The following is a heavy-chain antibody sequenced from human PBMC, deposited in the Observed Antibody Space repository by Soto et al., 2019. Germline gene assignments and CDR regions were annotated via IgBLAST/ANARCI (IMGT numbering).Heavy chain of an antibody. CDR3: ARTRTALKTFDY. J-gene: IGHJ4*02. CDR2: IYYSGST. V-gene: IGHV4-59*01. CDR1: GGSISSYY. Sequence: PSETLSLTCTVSGGSISSYYWSWIRQPPGKGLEWIGYIYYSGSTNYNPSLKSRVTISVDTSKNQFSLKLSSVTAADTAVYYCARTRTALKTFDYSGQGTLVTVSS.